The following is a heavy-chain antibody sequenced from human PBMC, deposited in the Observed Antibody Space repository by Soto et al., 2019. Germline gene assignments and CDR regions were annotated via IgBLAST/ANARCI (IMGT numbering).Heavy chain of an antibody. CDR3: ARVKGSSWHPPFDY. V-gene: IGHV3-48*03. J-gene: IGHJ4*02. Sequence: GGSLRLSCAASGFTFSSYEMNWVRQAPGKGLEWVSYISSSGSTIYYADSVKGRFTISRDNAKNSLYLQMNSLRAEDTAVYYCARVKGSSWHPPFDYWGQGTLVTVSS. D-gene: IGHD6-13*01. CDR1: GFTFSSYE. CDR2: ISSSGSTI.